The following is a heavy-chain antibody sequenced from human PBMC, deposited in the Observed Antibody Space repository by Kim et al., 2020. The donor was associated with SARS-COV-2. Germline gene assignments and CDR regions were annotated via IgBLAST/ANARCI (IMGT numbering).Heavy chain of an antibody. V-gene: IGHV3-7*03. D-gene: IGHD6-19*01. J-gene: IGHJ3*02. Sequence: YYVDTMRGRFTISRDNAQNALYLQMPSLRAEDTAVYYCARTVAGRIDAFDIWGQGTMVTVSS. CDR3: ARTVAGRIDAFDI.